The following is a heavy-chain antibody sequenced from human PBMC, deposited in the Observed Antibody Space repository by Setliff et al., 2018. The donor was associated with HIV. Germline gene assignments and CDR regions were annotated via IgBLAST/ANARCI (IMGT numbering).Heavy chain of an antibody. CDR3: ARVQMAYAAFDV. Sequence: SETLSLTCTVSGGSISTYYWSWIRQPPEKGLEWIGSIYFTGSSDNNPSLKSRVTLSVDTSKHQFSLKLSSVTAADTAVYYCARVQMAYAAFDVWGQGTMVTVSS. J-gene: IGHJ3*01. D-gene: IGHD4-17*01. CDR1: GGSISTYY. V-gene: IGHV4-59*01. CDR2: IYFTGSS.